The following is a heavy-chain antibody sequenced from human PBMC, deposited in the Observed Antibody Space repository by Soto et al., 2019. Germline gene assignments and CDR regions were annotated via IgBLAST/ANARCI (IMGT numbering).Heavy chain of an antibody. J-gene: IGHJ5*02. CDR3: ARAPDWQNWFDP. D-gene: IGHD3-9*01. CDR2: IYYSGST. CDR1: GGSISSGDYY. Sequence: SETLSLTCTVSGGSISSGDYYWSWIRQPPGKGLEWIGYIYYSGSTYYNPSLKSRVTISVDTSKNQCSLKLSSVTAADTAVYYCARAPDWQNWFDPWGQGTLVTVSS. V-gene: IGHV4-30-4*01.